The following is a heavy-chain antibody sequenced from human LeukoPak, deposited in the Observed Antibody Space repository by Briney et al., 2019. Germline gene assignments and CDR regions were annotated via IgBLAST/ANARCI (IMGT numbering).Heavy chain of an antibody. V-gene: IGHV4-59*10. D-gene: IGHD1-26*01. J-gene: IGHJ4*02. Sequence: SETLSLTCAVYGGSFSGYDGSWIRPPAGTGLEWIGRIHTSGSTLYDPSLKSRVTMSVDTSKTQFSLKLRSVTAADTAMYYCARGPAMGATYFESWGQGILVTVSS. CDR1: GGSFSGYD. CDR2: IHTSGST. CDR3: ARGPAMGATYFES.